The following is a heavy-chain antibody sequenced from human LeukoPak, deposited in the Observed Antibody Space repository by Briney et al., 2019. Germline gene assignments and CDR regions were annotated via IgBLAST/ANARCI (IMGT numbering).Heavy chain of an antibody. CDR1: GGSISSSSYY. Sequence: PSETLSLTCTVSGGSISSSSYYWGWIRQPPGKGLEWIGSIYYSGSTYYNPSLKSRVTISVDTSKNQFSLKLSPVTAADTAVHYCARLNYYYDGSGYYPSSPFDYWGQGTLVTVSS. V-gene: IGHV4-39*01. J-gene: IGHJ4*02. D-gene: IGHD3-22*01. CDR2: IYYSGST. CDR3: ARLNYYYDGSGYYPSSPFDY.